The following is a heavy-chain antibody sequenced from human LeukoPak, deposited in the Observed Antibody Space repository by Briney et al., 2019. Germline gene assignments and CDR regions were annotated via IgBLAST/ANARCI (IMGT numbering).Heavy chain of an antibody. CDR3: ARGGPIAAAGQYYYYGMDV. CDR1: GYTFTGYY. Sequence: ASVKVSCKASGYTFTGYYMLWVRQAPGQGLEWMGWINPNSGGTNYAQKFQGWVTMTRDTSISTAYMELSRLRSDDTALYYCARGGPIAAAGQYYYYGMDVWGKGTTVTVSS. CDR2: INPNSGGT. J-gene: IGHJ6*04. D-gene: IGHD6-13*01. V-gene: IGHV1-2*04.